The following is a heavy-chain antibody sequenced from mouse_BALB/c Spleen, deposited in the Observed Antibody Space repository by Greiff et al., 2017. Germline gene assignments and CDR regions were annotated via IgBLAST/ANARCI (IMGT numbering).Heavy chain of an antibody. Sequence: EVMLVESGGGLVQPGGSRKLSCAASGFTFSSFGMHWVRQAPEKGLEWVAYISSGSSTIYYADTVKGRFTISRDNPKNTLFLQMTSLRSEDTAMYYCARGEGNYGYYLDYWGQGTTLTVSS. CDR1: GFTFSSFG. CDR3: ARGEGNYGYYLDY. D-gene: IGHD2-1*01. V-gene: IGHV5-17*02. CDR2: ISSGSSTI. J-gene: IGHJ2*01.